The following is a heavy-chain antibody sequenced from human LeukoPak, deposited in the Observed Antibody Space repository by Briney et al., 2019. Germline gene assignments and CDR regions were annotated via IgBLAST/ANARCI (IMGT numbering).Heavy chain of an antibody. V-gene: IGHV4-34*01. CDR3: ARVPLYDYVWGSYRHYAFDI. CDR2: INHSGST. CDR1: GGSFSGYY. Sequence: KPSENLSLNCAVYGGSFSGYYWSWIRQPPGKGPEWIGEINHSGSTNYNPSLKSRVTISVDTSKNQFSLKLSSVTAADTAVYYCARVPLYDYVWGSYRHYAFDIWGQGTMVTVSS. J-gene: IGHJ3*02. D-gene: IGHD3-16*02.